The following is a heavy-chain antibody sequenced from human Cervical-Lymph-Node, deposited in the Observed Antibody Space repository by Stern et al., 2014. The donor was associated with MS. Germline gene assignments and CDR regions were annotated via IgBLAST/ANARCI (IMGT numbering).Heavy chain of an antibody. CDR1: NGSFFNYY. V-gene: IGHV4-59*01. D-gene: IGHD1-14*01. Sequence: QVQLQESGPGLVKPSESLTLTCSVSNGSFFNYYWSWLRQPPGKRLQWIGDIYYSGIPSYNPSLKSRVTISLDTSQHQISLRLNSVTAADTAIYYCARGAETSTVAPFDPWGQGTLVTVSS. CDR3: ARGAETSTVAPFDP. J-gene: IGHJ5*02. CDR2: IYYSGIP.